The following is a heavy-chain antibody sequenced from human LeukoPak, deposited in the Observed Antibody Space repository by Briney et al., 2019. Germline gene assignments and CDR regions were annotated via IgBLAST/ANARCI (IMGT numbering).Heavy chain of an antibody. Sequence: ASVKVSCKASGYTFTSYGISWVRQAPGQGLEWMGWISAYNGNTNYAQKLQGRVTMTTDTSTSTAYMELRSLRSDDTAVYYCARGGGGYYDSSGYSSHIDYWGQGTLVTVSS. V-gene: IGHV1-18*01. CDR2: ISAYNGNT. CDR3: ARGGGGYYDSSGYSSHIDY. CDR1: GYTFTSYG. D-gene: IGHD3-22*01. J-gene: IGHJ4*02.